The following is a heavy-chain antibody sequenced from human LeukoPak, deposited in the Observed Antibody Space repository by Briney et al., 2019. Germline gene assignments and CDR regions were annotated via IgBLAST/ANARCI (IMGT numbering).Heavy chain of an antibody. CDR1: GFTFSSYS. CDR3: ARGPYDYVWGSYRRDYFDY. Sequence: GGSLRLSCAASGFTFSSYSMNWVRQAPGKGLEWVSYISSSSSTIYYADSVKGRFTISRDNAKNSLYLQMNSLRAEDTAVYYCARGPYDYVWGSYRRDYFDYWGQGTLVTVSS. D-gene: IGHD3-16*02. V-gene: IGHV3-48*01. J-gene: IGHJ4*02. CDR2: ISSSSSTI.